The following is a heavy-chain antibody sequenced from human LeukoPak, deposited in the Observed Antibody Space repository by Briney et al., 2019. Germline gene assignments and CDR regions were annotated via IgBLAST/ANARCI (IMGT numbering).Heavy chain of an antibody. J-gene: IGHJ4*02. Sequence: SETLSLTCTVSGGSISSSSYYWGWIRQPPGKGLEWIGEINHSGSTNYNPSLKSRVTISVDTSKNQFSLKLSSVTAADTAVYYCAREGAIGYCSSTSCSPPDYWGQGTLVTVSS. CDR1: GGSISSSSYY. CDR2: INHSGST. CDR3: AREGAIGYCSSTSCSPPDY. V-gene: IGHV4-39*07. D-gene: IGHD2-2*01.